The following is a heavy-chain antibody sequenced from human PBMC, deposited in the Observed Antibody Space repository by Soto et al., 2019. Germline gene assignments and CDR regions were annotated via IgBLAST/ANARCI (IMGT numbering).Heavy chain of an antibody. CDR3: ARDYFVVVPAAIGGDYYYYGMDV. J-gene: IGHJ6*02. D-gene: IGHD2-2*02. CDR2: INPNSGGT. V-gene: IGHV1-2*04. CDR1: GYTFTGYY. Sequence: ASVKVSCKASGYTFTGYYMHWVRQAPGQGLEWMGWINPNSGGTNYAQKFQGWVTMTRDTSISTAYMELSRLRSDDTAVYYCARDYFVVVPAAIGGDYYYYGMDVWGQGTTVTVSS.